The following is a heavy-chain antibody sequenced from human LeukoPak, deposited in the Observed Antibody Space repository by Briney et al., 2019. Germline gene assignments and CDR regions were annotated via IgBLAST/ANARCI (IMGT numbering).Heavy chain of an antibody. CDR1: GGTFSSYA. D-gene: IGHD3-22*01. Sequence: GASVKVSCKASGGTFSSYAISWVRQAPGQGLEWMGIINPSGGSTSYAQKFQGRVTMTRDTSTSTVYMELSSLRSEDTAVYYCARDRTPHYYDSSGYLFDYWGQGTLVTVSS. J-gene: IGHJ4*02. CDR2: INPSGGST. CDR3: ARDRTPHYYDSSGYLFDY. V-gene: IGHV1-46*01.